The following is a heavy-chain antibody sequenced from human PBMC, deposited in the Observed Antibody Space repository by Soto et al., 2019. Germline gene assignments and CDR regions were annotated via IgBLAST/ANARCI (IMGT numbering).Heavy chain of an antibody. Sequence: GGSLRLSCAVSGFPFDSYSMSWVRQAPGQGLEWLASLSSGSFYIFHADSIRGRFTISRDDAKNLLFLQMNSLTIEDTATYYCAREANTIYAPHGLDVWGQGXAVTVYS. CDR2: LSSGSFYI. CDR3: AREANTIYAPHGLDV. CDR1: GFPFDSYS. D-gene: IGHD3-3*01. J-gene: IGHJ6*02. V-gene: IGHV3-21*01.